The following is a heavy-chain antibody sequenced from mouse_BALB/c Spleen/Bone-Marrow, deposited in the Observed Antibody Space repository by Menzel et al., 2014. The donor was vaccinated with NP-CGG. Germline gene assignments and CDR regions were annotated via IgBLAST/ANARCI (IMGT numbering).Heavy chain of an antibody. D-gene: IGHD2-1*01. Sequence: DLVKPGASVKLSCKASGYTFTNYWINWIKQRPGQGLEWIGRIAPGSGSTYYNEMFKGKATLTVDTSSSTAYIQLSSLSSEDSAVYFCARGICYGNSVYAMDYWGQGTSVTVSS. V-gene: IGHV1S41*01. CDR3: ARGICYGNSVYAMDY. CDR1: GYTFTNYW. J-gene: IGHJ4*01. CDR2: IAPGSGST.